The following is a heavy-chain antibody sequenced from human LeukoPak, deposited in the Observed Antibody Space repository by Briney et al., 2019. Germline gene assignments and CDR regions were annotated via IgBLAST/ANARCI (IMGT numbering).Heavy chain of an antibody. CDR1: GGSFSSYY. Sequence: PSETLSLTCAVYGGSFSSYYWGWIRQPPGKGLEWIGSIYYSGSTYYNPSLKSRVTISVDTSKNQFSLKLSSVTAADTAVYYCARISAGQQLGGFDYWGQGTLVTVSS. CDR2: IYYSGST. V-gene: IGHV4-39*07. CDR3: ARISAGQQLGGFDY. D-gene: IGHD6-13*01. J-gene: IGHJ4*02.